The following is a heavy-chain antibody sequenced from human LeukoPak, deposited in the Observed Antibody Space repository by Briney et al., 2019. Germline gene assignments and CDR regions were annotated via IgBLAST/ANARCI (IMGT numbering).Heavy chain of an antibody. CDR1: GFPFSSHG. Sequence: GGSLRLSCAASGFPFSSHGMSWVRQAPGKGLEWVSGIVGGGGSTYYADSVKGRFTISRDNSKNTLYLQMNSLRAEDTAVYYCAKSPNMYSSSWYFYYYYYYMDVWGKGTTVTISS. CDR2: IVGGGGST. D-gene: IGHD6-13*01. CDR3: AKSPNMYSSSWYFYYYYYYMDV. V-gene: IGHV3-23*01. J-gene: IGHJ6*03.